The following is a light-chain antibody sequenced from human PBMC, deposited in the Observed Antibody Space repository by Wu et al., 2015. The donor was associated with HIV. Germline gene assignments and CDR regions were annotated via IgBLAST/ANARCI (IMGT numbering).Light chain of an antibody. Sequence: EIVLTQSPATLSLSPGERATLSCRASQSISTFLGWYQQKPGQAPRLLIHDASNRATGIPARFSGSGSGTDFTLTISSLEPEDFAVYYCQQRINWPITFGPGTKWISN. CDR1: QSISTF. J-gene: IGKJ3*01. V-gene: IGKV3-11*01. CDR3: QQRINWPIT. CDR2: DAS.